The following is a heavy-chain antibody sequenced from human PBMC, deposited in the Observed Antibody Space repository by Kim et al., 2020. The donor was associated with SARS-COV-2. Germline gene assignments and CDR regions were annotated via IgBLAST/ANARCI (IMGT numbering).Heavy chain of an antibody. Sequence: KFPGRVTMTRDTSTSTFYMDLSSLRSEDTAVYYCARSLRSGWYSYFDYWGQGTLVTVSS. CDR3: ARSLRSGWYSYFDY. D-gene: IGHD6-13*01. J-gene: IGHJ4*02. V-gene: IGHV1-46*01.